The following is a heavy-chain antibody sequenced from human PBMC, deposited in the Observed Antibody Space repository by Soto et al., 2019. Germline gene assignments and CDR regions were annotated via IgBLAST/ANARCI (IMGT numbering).Heavy chain of an antibody. V-gene: IGHV4-61*01. Sequence: SETLSLTCTVSGGAVSSGTYYWSWIRQPPGKGLEWIGHIYFTGSTNYSPSLKSRVTMSLDTSRNQFSLKLSSVTAADTAVYYCTRGPPRVQWFDPWGLGTLVTVSS. CDR3: TRGPPRVQWFDP. CDR1: GGAVSSGTYY. J-gene: IGHJ5*02. CDR2: IYFTGST.